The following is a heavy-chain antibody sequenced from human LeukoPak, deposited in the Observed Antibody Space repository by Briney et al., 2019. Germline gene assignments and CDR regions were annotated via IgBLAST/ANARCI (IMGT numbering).Heavy chain of an antibody. CDR2: INQHGNEK. CDR1: GFTFSSSW. CDR3: VKGRPTWPIDY. D-gene: IGHD5-12*01. Sequence: GGSLRLSCAASGFTFSSSWMSWVRQAPGKGLEWVANINQHGNEKYYVDSVKGRFTISRDNAKNSLYLQMNSLRAEDSAVYYCVKGRPTWPIDYWGQGTLVTVSS. V-gene: IGHV3-7*03. J-gene: IGHJ4*02.